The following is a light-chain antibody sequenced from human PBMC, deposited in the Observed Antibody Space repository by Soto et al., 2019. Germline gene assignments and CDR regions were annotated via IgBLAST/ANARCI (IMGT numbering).Light chain of an antibody. CDR1: SANMRSNT. J-gene: IGLJ1*01. CDR3: AAWDDSLNGDV. CDR2: SNN. V-gene: IGLV1-44*01. Sequence: SLFTHPPSLSATPEQRGTISCSGGSANMRSNTVNWYQQLPGTAPKLLIYSNNQRPSGVPDRFSGSKSGTSASLAISGLQSEDEADYYCAAWDDSLNGDVFGAGTKVTVL.